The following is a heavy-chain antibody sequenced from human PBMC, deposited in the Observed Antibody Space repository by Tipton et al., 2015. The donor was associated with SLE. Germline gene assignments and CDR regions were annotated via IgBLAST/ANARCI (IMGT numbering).Heavy chain of an antibody. Sequence: SLRLSCAASGFTFSGNWMHWARQGPGKGLVWVSRVNSDESSITYADSVKGRFTISRANAKNTLYLHMNSLRAEDTAVYYCARGSLTAPRSVFDIWGQGTMVSVSS. J-gene: IGHJ3*02. CDR1: GFTFSGNW. CDR2: VNSDESSI. D-gene: IGHD1-20*01. V-gene: IGHV3-74*03. CDR3: ARGSLTAPRSVFDI.